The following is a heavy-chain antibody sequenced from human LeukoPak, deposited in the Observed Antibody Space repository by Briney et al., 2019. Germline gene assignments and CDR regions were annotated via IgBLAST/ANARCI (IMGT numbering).Heavy chain of an antibody. CDR3: ARADDFWSGTPSNDY. Sequence: GASVKVSSKASGYTFTSYGISWVRQAPGQGLEWMGWISAYNGNSNYAQKLQGRVTMTTDTSTSTAYMELRSLRSDDTAVYYCARADDFWSGTPSNDYWGQGTLVTVSS. J-gene: IGHJ4*02. CDR2: ISAYNGNS. V-gene: IGHV1-18*01. CDR1: GYTFTSYG. D-gene: IGHD3-3*01.